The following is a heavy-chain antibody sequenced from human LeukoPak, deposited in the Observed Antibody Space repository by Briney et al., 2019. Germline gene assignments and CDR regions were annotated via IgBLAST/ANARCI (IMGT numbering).Heavy chain of an antibody. D-gene: IGHD6-13*01. J-gene: IGHJ5*02. V-gene: IGHV1-2*06. CDR1: GYTFTGYY. CDR2: INPNSGGT. CDR3: ARGGIAAAGPLYNWFDP. Sequence: ASVKVCCKASGYTFTGYYMHWVRQAPGQGLEWMGRINPNSGGTNYAQKFQGRVTMTRDTSISTAYMELSRLRSDDTAVYYCARGGIAAAGPLYNWFDPWGQGTLVTVSS.